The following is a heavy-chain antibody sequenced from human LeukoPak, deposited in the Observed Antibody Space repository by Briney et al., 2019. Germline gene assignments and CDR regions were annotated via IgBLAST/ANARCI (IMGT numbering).Heavy chain of an antibody. V-gene: IGHV3-21*01. CDR3: ARGMGIAAAGISSFDY. CDR1: GFTFSSYS. J-gene: IGHJ4*02. CDR2: IYSSSSYI. Sequence: GGALRLSCAASGFTFSSYSMNWVRQAPGKGLEWVSSIYSSSSYIYYADSVKGRFTISRDNAKNSLYLQMNSLRAEDTAVYYCARGMGIAAAGISSFDYWGQGTLVTVSS. D-gene: IGHD6-13*01.